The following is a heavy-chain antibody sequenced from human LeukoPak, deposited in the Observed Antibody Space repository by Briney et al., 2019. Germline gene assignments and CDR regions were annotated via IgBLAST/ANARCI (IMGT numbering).Heavy chain of an antibody. V-gene: IGHV4-59*01. D-gene: IGHD1-1*01. CDR2: IYDSGST. Sequence: PSETLSLTCTVSGGSISSYYWSWIRQPPGKGLEWIGYIYDSGSTNYNSSLKSRVTISVDTSKNQFSLKLSSVTAADTAVYYCARVGGTNYYYYGMDVWGQGTTVTVSS. CDR3: ARVGGTNYYYYGMDV. J-gene: IGHJ6*02. CDR1: GGSISSYY.